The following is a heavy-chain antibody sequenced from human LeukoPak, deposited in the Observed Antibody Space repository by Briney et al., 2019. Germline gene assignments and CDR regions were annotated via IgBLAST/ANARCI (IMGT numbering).Heavy chain of an antibody. D-gene: IGHD3-22*01. Sequence: GGSLRLSCVASGFTSGFNFSDFWMSWVRQAPGKGPEWVSAISVSGGSTYYADSVKGRFTISRDNSKNTLYLQMNSLRVEDTAVYYCAKDARITMIGVVRGARPYYFDYWGQGTLVTVSS. CDR1: GFNFSDFW. CDR2: ISVSGGST. CDR3: AKDARITMIGVVRGARPYYFDY. V-gene: IGHV3-23*01. J-gene: IGHJ4*02.